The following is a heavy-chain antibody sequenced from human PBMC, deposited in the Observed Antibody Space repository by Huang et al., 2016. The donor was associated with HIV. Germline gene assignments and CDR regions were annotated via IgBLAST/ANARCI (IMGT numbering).Heavy chain of an antibody. CDR3: ARGQGGYYYYYMDV. CDR1: GGSFSGYY. Sequence: QVQLQQWGAGLLRPSETLSLPCAVYGGSFSGYYGTWFRQPPGKGLEWIGESNPSESTNDNPSLKSRVTISVDTSRNQFSLTLTSVTAADTAVYYCARGQGGYYYYYMDVWGKGTTVTVSS. J-gene: IGHJ6*03. V-gene: IGHV4-34*01. CDR2: SNPSEST.